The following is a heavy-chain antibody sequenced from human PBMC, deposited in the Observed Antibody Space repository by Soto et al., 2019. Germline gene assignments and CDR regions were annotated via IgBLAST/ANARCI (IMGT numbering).Heavy chain of an antibody. CDR3: ARGGYSSTWSNLLDRSGLDV. V-gene: IGHV1-69*01. D-gene: IGHD6-13*01. J-gene: IGHJ6*02. CDR1: GGTFSSYA. Sequence: QVQLVQSGAEAKKPGSSVKVSCKTSGGTFSSYAISWVRQAPGQGLEWMGGIVPLFRTTNYAQKFQGRVTLPTDPSTYTVYMKLSGLRSGDTAVYYCARGGYSSTWSNLLDRSGLDVWGQGTTVTVSS. CDR2: IVPLFRTT.